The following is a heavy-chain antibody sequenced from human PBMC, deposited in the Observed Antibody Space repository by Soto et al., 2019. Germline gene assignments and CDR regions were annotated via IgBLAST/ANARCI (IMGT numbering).Heavy chain of an antibody. Sequence: QVHLQESGPGLVKPSQTLSLTCSVSGGYISSGGYHWSWIRQHPGKGLECIGYIHYSGTTYYDPSLMSRFRISIDTSENQLSLKGNSVTAACPAVYYCARVRPDDSNNNGGWFDTWGQGILVTVSS. CDR3: ARVRPDDSNNNGGWFDT. D-gene: IGHD2-8*01. CDR2: IHYSGTT. V-gene: IGHV4-31*03. J-gene: IGHJ5*02. CDR1: GGYISSGGYH.